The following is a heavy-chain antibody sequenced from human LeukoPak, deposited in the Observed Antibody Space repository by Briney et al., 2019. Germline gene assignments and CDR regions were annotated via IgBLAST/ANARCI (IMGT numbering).Heavy chain of an antibody. CDR1: GLTFSSYA. CDR2: ISGSDGGT. Sequence: GGSLRLSCAASGLTFSSYAMSWVRQAPGKGLEWVSAISGSDGGTYYADSVKGRFTISRDNSKNTLYLQMNSLRAEDTAVYYCAKGTTVTTFFDYWGQGTLVTVSS. J-gene: IGHJ4*02. D-gene: IGHD4-11*01. V-gene: IGHV3-23*01. CDR3: AKGTTVTTFFDY.